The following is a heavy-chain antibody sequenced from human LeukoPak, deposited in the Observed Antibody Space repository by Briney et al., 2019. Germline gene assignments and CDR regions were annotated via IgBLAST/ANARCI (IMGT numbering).Heavy chain of an antibody. J-gene: IGHJ4*02. CDR1: GLTFSTSG. D-gene: IGHD6-13*01. CDR3: ARGGFSSSWSKS. Sequence: GGSLRLSCTASGLTFSTSGFNWVRQAPGKGLEWVSYISSSGSTIYYADSVKGRFTISRDNAKNSLYLQMNSLRAEDTAVYYCARGGFSSSWSKSWGQGTLVTVSS. V-gene: IGHV3-48*04. CDR2: ISSSGSTI.